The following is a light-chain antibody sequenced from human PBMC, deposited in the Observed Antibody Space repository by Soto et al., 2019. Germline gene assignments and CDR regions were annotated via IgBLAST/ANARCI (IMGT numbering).Light chain of an antibody. V-gene: IGLV2-23*01. CDR3: CSYAGGRTYV. Sequence: QSALTQPASVSGSPGQSIIISCSGSSNDVGGYNLVSWYQHHPDKAPKVIIYEGTKRPSGLSTRFSGSKSGNTASLTISGLQAEDEADYYCCSYAGGRTYVFGSGTKSPS. CDR1: SNDVGGYNL. J-gene: IGLJ1*01. CDR2: EGT.